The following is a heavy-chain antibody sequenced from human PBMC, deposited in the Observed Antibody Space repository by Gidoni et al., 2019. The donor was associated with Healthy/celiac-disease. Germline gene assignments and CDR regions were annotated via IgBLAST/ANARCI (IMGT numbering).Heavy chain of an antibody. D-gene: IGHD3-22*01. CDR1: GFPFSSYA. CDR3: AREGDSSGYYKSGHFDY. Sequence: QVQLVESGGGVVKPGGSLRLSCAASGFPFSSYAMHWVRQAPGKGLEWVAVISYDGSNKYYADSVKGRFTISRDNSKNTLYLQMNSLKAEDTAVYYCAREGDSSGYYKSGHFDYWGQGTLVTVSS. V-gene: IGHV3-30*01. CDR2: ISYDGSNK. J-gene: IGHJ4*02.